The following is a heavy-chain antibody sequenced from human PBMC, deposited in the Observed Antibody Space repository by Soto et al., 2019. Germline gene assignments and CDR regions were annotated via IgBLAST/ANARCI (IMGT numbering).Heavy chain of an antibody. D-gene: IGHD6-6*01. Sequence: GESLKISCKGSGYSFTSYWIGWVRQMPGKGLEWMGIIYPGDSDTRYSPSFQGQVTISADKSISTAYLQWSSLKASDTAMYYCARARAARAFYYYYGMDVWGQGTTVTAP. V-gene: IGHV5-51*01. J-gene: IGHJ6*02. CDR3: ARARAARAFYYYYGMDV. CDR2: IYPGDSDT. CDR1: GYSFTSYW.